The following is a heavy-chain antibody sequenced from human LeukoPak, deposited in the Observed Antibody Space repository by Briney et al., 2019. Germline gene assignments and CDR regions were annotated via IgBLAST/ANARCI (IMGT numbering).Heavy chain of an antibody. CDR1: GFTFSSYW. CDR2: ISSDGSNK. Sequence: PGGSLRLSCAASGFTFSSYWMSWVRQAPGKGLEWVAVISSDGSNKYYAESVKGRFTISRDNSKNTLYLQMNSLRAEDTAVYYCARDQQLGGFDYWGQGTLVTVSS. V-gene: IGHV3-30-3*01. D-gene: IGHD3-10*01. CDR3: ARDQQLGGFDY. J-gene: IGHJ4*02.